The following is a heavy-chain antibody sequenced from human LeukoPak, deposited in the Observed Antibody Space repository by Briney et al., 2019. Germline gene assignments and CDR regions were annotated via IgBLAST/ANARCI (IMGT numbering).Heavy chain of an antibody. D-gene: IGHD5-18*01. Sequence: GSLRLSCAASGFTFSSYGMHWVRQAPGKGLEWVAFIRYDGSNKYYADSVKGRFTISRDNAKNSLYLQMNSLRAEDTAVYYCARDQVGDTAMVTSFYYYYYMDVWGKGTTVTVSS. J-gene: IGHJ6*03. CDR2: IRYDGSNK. CDR1: GFTFSSYG. V-gene: IGHV3-30*02. CDR3: ARDQVGDTAMVTSFYYYYYMDV.